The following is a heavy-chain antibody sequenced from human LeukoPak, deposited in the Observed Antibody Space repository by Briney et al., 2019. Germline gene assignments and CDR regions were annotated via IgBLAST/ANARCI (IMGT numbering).Heavy chain of an antibody. Sequence: GGSLRLSCAASGFTVSSNSMSWVRQAPGKGLVWVSVIYTGGTTYYAVSVKGRFTISRDNSKNTLYLQMNSLRAEDTDVYYCARDVAAPGGVYFDYWGQGTLVTVSS. CDR1: GFTVSSNS. D-gene: IGHD3-16*01. CDR3: ARDVAAPGGVYFDY. V-gene: IGHV3-66*01. CDR2: IYTGGTT. J-gene: IGHJ4*02.